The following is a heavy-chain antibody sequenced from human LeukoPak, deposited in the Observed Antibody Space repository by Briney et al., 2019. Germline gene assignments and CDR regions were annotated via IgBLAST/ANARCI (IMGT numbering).Heavy chain of an antibody. J-gene: IGHJ3*01. CDR2: ISDSGGST. CDR1: GFTFSSYA. D-gene: IGHD3-10*01. V-gene: IGHV3-23*01. CDR3: AGSMVRGWDTV. Sequence: GGSLRLSCAASGFTFSSYAMSWVRQAPGKGLEWVSAISDSGGSTYYADSVKGRFTISRDNAKNSLYLQMNSLRAEDTAVYYCAGSMVRGWDTVWGQGTMVTVSS.